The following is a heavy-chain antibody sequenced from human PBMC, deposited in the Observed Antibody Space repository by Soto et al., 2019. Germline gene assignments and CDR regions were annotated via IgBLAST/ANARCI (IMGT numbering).Heavy chain of an antibody. D-gene: IGHD3-3*01. Sequence: QVQLVQSGAEVKKSGASVKVSCKASGYTFTSYYMHWVRQAPGQGLEWMGIINPSGGSTSYAQKFQGRVTMTRDTSTSTVYMELSSLRSEDTAVYYCARERFLEWLLWVGDYYGMDVWGQGTTVTVSS. CDR3: ARERFLEWLLWVGDYYGMDV. CDR1: GYTFTSYY. J-gene: IGHJ6*02. V-gene: IGHV1-46*01. CDR2: INPSGGST.